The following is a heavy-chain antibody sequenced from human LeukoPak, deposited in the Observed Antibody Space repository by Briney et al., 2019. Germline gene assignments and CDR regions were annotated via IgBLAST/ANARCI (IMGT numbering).Heavy chain of an antibody. CDR1: GFTFSSYW. CDR2: INHNGNVN. CDR3: TRSFED. J-gene: IGHJ4*02. Sequence: PGGSLRLSCAASGFTFSSYWMNWARQAQGKGLEWVASINHNGNVNYYVDSVKGRFTISRDNAKNSLYLQMSNLRAEDTAVYYCTRSFEDWGQGTLVTVSS. V-gene: IGHV3-7*03.